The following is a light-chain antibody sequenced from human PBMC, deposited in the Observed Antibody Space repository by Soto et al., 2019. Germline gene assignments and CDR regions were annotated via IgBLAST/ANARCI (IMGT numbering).Light chain of an antibody. Sequence: SYELTQPPSVSVAPGQTARITCGGDNIGSKSVHWYQQKPGQAPVLVIYYDDDRSAGIPERFSGSNSGNTATLTISRVEAEDEADYSCQVWDGTSDHPVFGSGTKLTVL. CDR1: NIGSKS. V-gene: IGLV3-21*04. J-gene: IGLJ1*01. CDR3: QVWDGTSDHPV. CDR2: YDD.